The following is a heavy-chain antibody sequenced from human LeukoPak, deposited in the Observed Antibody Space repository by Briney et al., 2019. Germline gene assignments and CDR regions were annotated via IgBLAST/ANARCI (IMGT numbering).Heavy chain of an antibody. CDR3: ARSYYYYYYMDV. CDR2: ISAYNGNT. J-gene: IGHJ6*03. V-gene: IGHV1-18*01. CDR1: GYTFTSYG. Sequence: ASVKVSCKASGYTFTSYGISWVRQAPGQGLERMGWISAYNGNTNYAQKLQGRVTMTTDTSTSTAYMELRSLRSDDTAVYYCARSYYYYYYMDVWGKGTTVTVSS.